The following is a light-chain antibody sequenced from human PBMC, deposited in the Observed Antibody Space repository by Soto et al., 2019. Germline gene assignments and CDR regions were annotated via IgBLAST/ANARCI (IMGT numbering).Light chain of an antibody. CDR3: QQRYSTPPT. V-gene: IGKV1-39*01. CDR2: AAS. J-gene: IGKJ1*01. CDR1: QSISSY. Sequence: DIQMTQSPSSLSASVGDRVTITCRASQSISSYLNWYQQKPGKAPKLLIYAASSLQSGVPSRFSGSGSGTDFTLTISSLQPEDFATYSCQQRYSTPPTFGQGTNVEIK.